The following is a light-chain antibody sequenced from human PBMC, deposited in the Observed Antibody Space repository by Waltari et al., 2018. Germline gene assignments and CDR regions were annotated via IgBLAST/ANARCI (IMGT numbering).Light chain of an antibody. CDR2: WAS. CDR1: HSVLDYFNNKDS. CDR3: QQYYGPPYN. J-gene: IGKJ2*01. Sequence: DIMMTQSPDVLAVSLGERASIKCKSSHSVLDYFNNKDSLAWYQQKAGQPPRLLIHWASTRVTGVPDRFSGSGSGTDFTLTISSLQAEDAALYYCQQYYGPPYNFGQGTRLEIK. V-gene: IGKV4-1*01.